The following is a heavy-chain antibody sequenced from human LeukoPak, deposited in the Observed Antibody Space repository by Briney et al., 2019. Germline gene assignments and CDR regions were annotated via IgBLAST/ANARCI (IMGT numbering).Heavy chain of an antibody. CDR2: IRYDGSNK. J-gene: IGHJ4*02. D-gene: IGHD3-10*01. Sequence: GGSLRLSCAASGFTFSSYGMHWVRQAPGKGLEWVAFIRYDGSNKYYADSVKGRFTISRGNSKNTLYLQMNSLRAEDTAVYYCAKDFGEFSVYYFDYWGQGTLVTVSS. CDR1: GFTFSSYG. V-gene: IGHV3-30*02. CDR3: AKDFGEFSVYYFDY.